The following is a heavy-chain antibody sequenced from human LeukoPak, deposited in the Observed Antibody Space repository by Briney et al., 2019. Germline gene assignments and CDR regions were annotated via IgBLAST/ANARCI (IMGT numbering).Heavy chain of an antibody. Sequence: GGSLRLSCAASGFTFSSYAMHWVRQAPGKGLEWAAVISYDGSNKYYADSVKGRFTISRDNSKNTLYLQMGSLRAEDMAVYYCARVNRDDYGDYASDYWGQGTLVTVSS. J-gene: IGHJ4*02. CDR2: ISYDGSNK. V-gene: IGHV3-30*14. CDR3: ARVNRDDYGDYASDY. D-gene: IGHD4-17*01. CDR1: GFTFSSYA.